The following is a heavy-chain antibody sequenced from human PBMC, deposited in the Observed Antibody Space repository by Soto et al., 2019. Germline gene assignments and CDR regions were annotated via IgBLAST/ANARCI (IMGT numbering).Heavy chain of an antibody. CDR1: GGTFSSYA. J-gene: IGHJ4*02. D-gene: IGHD3-10*01. CDR3: ARVRYYYGSGSRYYFDY. CDR2: IIPIFGTA. Sequence: SVKVSCKASGGTFSSYAISWVRQAPGQGLEWMGGIIPIFGTANYAQKFQGRVTITADESTSTAYMELSSLRSEDTAVYYCARVRYYYGSGSRYYFDYSGQGTLVTVSS. V-gene: IGHV1-69*13.